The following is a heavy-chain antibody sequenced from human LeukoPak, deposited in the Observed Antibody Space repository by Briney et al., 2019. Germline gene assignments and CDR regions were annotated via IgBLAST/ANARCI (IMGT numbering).Heavy chain of an antibody. D-gene: IGHD6-13*01. CDR1: GGTFSSYA. J-gene: IGHJ5*02. Sequence: SVKVSCKASGGTFSSYAISWVRQAPGQWLEWMGGIIPIFGTANYAQKFQGRVTITADESTSTAYMELSSLRSEDTAVYYCASDDSSSWYGWFDPWGQGTLVTVSS. CDR3: ASDDSSSWYGWFDP. V-gene: IGHV1-69*13. CDR2: IIPIFGTA.